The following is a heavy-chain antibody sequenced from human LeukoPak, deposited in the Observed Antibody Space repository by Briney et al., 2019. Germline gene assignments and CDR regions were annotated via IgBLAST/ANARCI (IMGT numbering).Heavy chain of an antibody. J-gene: IGHJ4*02. CDR1: GYTFTSYA. Sequence: GASVKVSCKASGYTFTSYAVHWVRQAPGQRLEWMGWINAGNGNTKYSQKFQGRVTITRDTSASTAYMELSSLRSEDTAVYYCARETSGSYYPYFDYWGQGTLVTVSS. CDR2: INAGNGNT. D-gene: IGHD1-26*01. V-gene: IGHV1-3*01. CDR3: ARETSGSYYPYFDY.